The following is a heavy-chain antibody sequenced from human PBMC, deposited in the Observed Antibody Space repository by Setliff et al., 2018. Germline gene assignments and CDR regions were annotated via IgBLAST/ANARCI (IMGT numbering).Heavy chain of an antibody. CDR1: GGSFSSSSYY. CDR2: ISYSGTP. J-gene: IGHJ4*01. D-gene: IGHD2-15*01. Sequence: PSETLSLTCAVSGGSFSSSSYYWGWIRQAPGSGLEWIGSISYSGTPYYNASVESRVTISIDTSRNQFSLELRSVTVADTATYYCVRPGGTTVVARHFDYWGSGILVTVSS. CDR3: VRPGGTTVVARHFDY. V-gene: IGHV4-39*01.